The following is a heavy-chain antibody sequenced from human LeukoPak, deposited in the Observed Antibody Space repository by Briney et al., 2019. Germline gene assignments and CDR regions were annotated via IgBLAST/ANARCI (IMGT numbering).Heavy chain of an antibody. Sequence: SETLSLTCAVSGGSISSGGYSWNWIRQPPGKGLEWIGYIYHSGSTYYNPSLKSRVTISVDRSKNQFSLKLSSVTAADTAVYYCARVLLWFGDPSWFDPWGQGTLVTVSS. D-gene: IGHD3-10*01. V-gene: IGHV4-30-2*01. CDR3: ARVLLWFGDPSWFDP. CDR2: IYHSGST. J-gene: IGHJ5*01. CDR1: GGSISSGGYS.